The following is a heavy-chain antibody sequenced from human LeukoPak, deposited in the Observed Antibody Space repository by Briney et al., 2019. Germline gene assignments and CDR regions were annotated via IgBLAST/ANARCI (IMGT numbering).Heavy chain of an antibody. D-gene: IGHD6-13*01. CDR3: ARWRGQQSEFDL. CDR2: IWLDGSAT. CDR1: GFSFSNYD. V-gene: IGHV3-33*01. Sequence: GGSLRLSCAASGFSFSNYDMHWVRQAPGKGLEWVAIIWLDGSATYYGDSVKGRFTVSRDNAKNSVFLQMNGLRVEDTAMYYCARWRGQQSEFDLWGQGTLVTVSS. J-gene: IGHJ4*02.